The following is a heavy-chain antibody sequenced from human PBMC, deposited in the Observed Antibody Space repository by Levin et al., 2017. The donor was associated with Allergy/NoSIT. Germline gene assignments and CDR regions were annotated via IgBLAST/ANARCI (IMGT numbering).Heavy chain of an antibody. CDR3: ARPYCTSTNCYGYYYYMDV. CDR1: GFTFSTYS. J-gene: IGHJ6*03. CDR2: ISSSSSTI. V-gene: IGHV3-48*02. Sequence: GGSLRLSCTASGFTFSTYSMNWVRQAPGKGMEWVSYISSSSSTIYYTDSVKGRFTISRDNAKNSLYLQMNSLRDEDTAVYYCARPYCTSTNCYGYYYYMDVWGKGTTVTVSS. D-gene: IGHD2-2*01.